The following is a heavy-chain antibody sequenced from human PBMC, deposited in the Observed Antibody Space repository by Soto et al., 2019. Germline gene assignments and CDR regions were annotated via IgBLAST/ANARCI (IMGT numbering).Heavy chain of an antibody. Sequence: GGSLRLSCAASGFTVSSNYMSWVRQAPGKXLEWVSVIYSGGSTYYADSVKGRFTISRDNSKNTLYLQMNSLRAEDTAVYYCARVGGYDFWSGYHYYGMDVWGQGTTVTVSS. CDR2: IYSGGST. D-gene: IGHD3-3*01. CDR1: GFTVSSNY. CDR3: ARVGGYDFWSGYHYYGMDV. V-gene: IGHV3-53*01. J-gene: IGHJ6*02.